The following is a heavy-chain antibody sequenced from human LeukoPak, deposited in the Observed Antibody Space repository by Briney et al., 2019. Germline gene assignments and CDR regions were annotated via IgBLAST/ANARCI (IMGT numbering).Heavy chain of an antibody. D-gene: IGHD3-10*02. CDR1: GSTFSSYE. CDR3: AELGITMIGGV. Sequence: GGSLRLSCAALGSTFSSYEMNWVRQALGKGLEWVSYISSSGSTIYYADSVKGRFTIPRDNAKNSLYLQMNSLRAEDTAVYYCAELGITMIGGVWGKGTTVTISS. J-gene: IGHJ6*04. V-gene: IGHV3-48*03. CDR2: ISSSGSTI.